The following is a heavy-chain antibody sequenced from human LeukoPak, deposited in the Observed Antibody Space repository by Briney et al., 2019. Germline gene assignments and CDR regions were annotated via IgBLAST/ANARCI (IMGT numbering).Heavy chain of an antibody. CDR3: ARDELAVAKKGFLDS. Sequence: PGRSLRLSCAASGFIFSSYGMXWVRXAPGKXLEWVAXIWYDGSNKYYADSVKGRFTISRDNSKNTLYLQVNSLRAEDTAVYYCARDELAVAKKGFLDSWGQGTLVTVSS. J-gene: IGHJ4*02. CDR1: GFIFSSYG. CDR2: IWYDGSNK. V-gene: IGHV3-33*01. D-gene: IGHD6-19*01.